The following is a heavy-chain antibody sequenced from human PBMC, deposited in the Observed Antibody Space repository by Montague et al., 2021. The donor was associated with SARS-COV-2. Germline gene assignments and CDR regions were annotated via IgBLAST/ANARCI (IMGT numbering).Heavy chain of an antibody. CDR3: ARDLGFYGMDV. CDR2: ISYDGSNK. V-gene: IGHV3-30-3*01. CDR1: GFTFSSYA. J-gene: IGHJ6*02. Sequence: SLRLSCAASGFTFSSYAMHWVRQAPGKGLEWVAVISYDGSNKYYADSVKGRFTISRDNSKNTLYLQMNSPRAEDTAVYYCARDLGFYGMDVWGQGTTVTVSS.